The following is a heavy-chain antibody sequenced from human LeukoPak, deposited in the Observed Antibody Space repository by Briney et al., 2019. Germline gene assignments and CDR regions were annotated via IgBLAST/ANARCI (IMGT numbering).Heavy chain of an antibody. CDR2: IYTSGST. V-gene: IGHV4-61*02. CDR3: ARGGSGYYFPFDP. D-gene: IGHD3-22*01. CDR1: GGSISSGSYY. J-gene: IGHJ5*02. Sequence: SQTLSLTCTVSGGSISSGSYYWSWIRQHAGKGLEWIGRIYTSGSTNCNPSLKSRVTISVDTSKNQFSLKLSSVTAADTAVYYCARGGSGYYFPFDPWGQGTLVTVSS.